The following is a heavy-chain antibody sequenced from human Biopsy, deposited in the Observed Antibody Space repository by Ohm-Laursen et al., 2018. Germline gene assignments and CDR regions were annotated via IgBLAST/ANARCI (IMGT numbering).Heavy chain of an antibody. V-gene: IGHV1-8*01. CDR1: GYTFTSYN. Sequence: ASVKVSCKASGYTFTSYNINWVRQATGQGLEWMGWMNPNSGNTDYAQKFQGRVTMTRNTSISTAYMELNSLRSEDTAVYYCARGSFWFGGNYYYYGMDVWGQGTTVTVSS. D-gene: IGHD3-10*01. J-gene: IGHJ6*02. CDR3: ARGSFWFGGNYYYYGMDV. CDR2: MNPNSGNT.